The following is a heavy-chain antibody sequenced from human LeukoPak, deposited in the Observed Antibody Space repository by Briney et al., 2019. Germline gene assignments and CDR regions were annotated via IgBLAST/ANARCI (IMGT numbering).Heavy chain of an antibody. CDR1: GYTFTGYY. CDR3: ARAGSIAARHFDY. J-gene: IGHJ4*02. D-gene: IGHD6-6*01. V-gene: IGHV1-2*02. Sequence: ASVKVSCKASGYTFTGYYMHWVRQAPGQGLVWMGWINPNSGGTNYAQKFQGRVTITRDTSISTAYMELSRLRSDDTAVYYCARAGSIAARHFDYWGQGTLVTVSS. CDR2: INPNSGGT.